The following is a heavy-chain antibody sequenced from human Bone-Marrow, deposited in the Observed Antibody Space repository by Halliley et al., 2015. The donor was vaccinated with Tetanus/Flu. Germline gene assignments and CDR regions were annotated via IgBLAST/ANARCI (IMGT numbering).Heavy chain of an antibody. Sequence: QMQLVQSGAEVKKPGASVKVSCKASGYTFTDFGVTWVRQAPGQGLEWLGWRAAYNADTKYTPKLQGRLTLTTDSSTSTAYLDLRSLRSDDTALYYCSRSTGAIPGDFWGQGTLVTVSS. V-gene: IGHV1-18*01. D-gene: IGHD1-26*01. CDR3: SRSTGAIPGDF. CDR2: RAAYNADT. CDR1: GYTFTDFG. J-gene: IGHJ1*01.